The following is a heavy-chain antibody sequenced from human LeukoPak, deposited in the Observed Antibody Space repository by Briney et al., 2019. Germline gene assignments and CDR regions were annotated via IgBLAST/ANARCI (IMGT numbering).Heavy chain of an antibody. CDR3: AKDRHDFGVVIAPPGY. CDR2: ISGSGGST. CDR1: GFTFSSYA. D-gene: IGHD3-3*01. Sequence: GGSLRLSCAASGFTFSSYAMGWVRQAPGKGLEWVSAISGSGGSTYYADSVKGRFTISRDNSKNTLYLQMNSLRAEDTAVYYCAKDRHDFGVVIAPPGYWGQGTLVTVSS. V-gene: IGHV3-23*01. J-gene: IGHJ4*02.